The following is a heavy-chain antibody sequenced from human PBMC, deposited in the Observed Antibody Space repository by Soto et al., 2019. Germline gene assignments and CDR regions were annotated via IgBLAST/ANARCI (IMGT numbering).Heavy chain of an antibody. Sequence: SETLSLTCAVYGGSFSGYYWSWIRQPPGKGLEWIGEINHSGSTNYNPSLKSRVTISVDTSKNQFSLKLSSVTAADTAVYYCASGRYCSGGSCYLFNWGQGTLVT. CDR3: ASGRYCSGGSCYLFN. V-gene: IGHV4-34*01. CDR2: INHSGST. CDR1: GGSFSGYY. D-gene: IGHD2-15*01. J-gene: IGHJ4*02.